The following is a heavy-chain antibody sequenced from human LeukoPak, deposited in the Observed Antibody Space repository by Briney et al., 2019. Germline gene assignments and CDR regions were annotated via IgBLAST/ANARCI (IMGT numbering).Heavy chain of an antibody. CDR1: GGSFSGYY. V-gene: IGHV4-34*01. CDR2: INHSGST. D-gene: IGHD3-10*01. CDR3: ARSGPPLDY. J-gene: IGHJ4*02. Sequence: SETLSLTCAVYGGSFSGYYWSLIRQPPGKGLEWIGEINHSGSTNYNPSLKSRVTISVDTSKNQFSLKLSSVTAADTAVYYCARSGPPLDYWGQGTLVTVSS.